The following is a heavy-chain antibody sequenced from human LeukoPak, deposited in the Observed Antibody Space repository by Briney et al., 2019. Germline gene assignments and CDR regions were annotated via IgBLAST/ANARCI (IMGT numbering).Heavy chain of an antibody. V-gene: IGHV4-4*09. CDR1: GGSMSGYY. CDR2: IYTFGST. J-gene: IGHJ6*03. D-gene: IGHD2-15*01. Sequence: SETLSLTCTVSGGSMSGYYWSWIRQPPGKGLERIGFIYTFGSTKYNPSLKSRVTISGDMSRRQFSLKLTSVTAADTAVYFCARQGGYCSASRCPGGFHYMDVWGKGTTVAVSS. CDR3: ARQGGYCSASRCPGGFHYMDV.